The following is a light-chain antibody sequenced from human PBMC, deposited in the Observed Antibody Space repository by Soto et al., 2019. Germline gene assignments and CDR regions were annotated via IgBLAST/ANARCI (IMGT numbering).Light chain of an antibody. Sequence: EIVLTQSPGTLSLSPGERATLSCRASQSVRSTFLAWYQQKPGQAPRLLIYAASSRATGIPDRFSGSGSGTDFSLNISRLEAEDFAVYYCQQYGSSPLTFGGGTKVDIK. CDR3: QQYGSSPLT. J-gene: IGKJ4*01. CDR1: QSVRSTF. V-gene: IGKV3-20*01. CDR2: AAS.